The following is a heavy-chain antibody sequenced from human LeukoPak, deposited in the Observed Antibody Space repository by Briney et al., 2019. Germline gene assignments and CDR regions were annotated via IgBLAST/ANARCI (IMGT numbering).Heavy chain of an antibody. D-gene: IGHD6-19*01. CDR3: ARVREYSSGWYESLQIHFDY. Sequence: SSETLSLTCTVSGGSISSYYWSWIRQPPGKGLEWIGYIYYSGSTNYNPSLKSRVTISVDTSKNQFSLRLSSVTAADTAVYYCARVREYSSGWYESLQIHFDYWGQGTLVTVSS. J-gene: IGHJ4*02. CDR1: GGSISSYY. V-gene: IGHV4-59*01. CDR2: IYYSGST.